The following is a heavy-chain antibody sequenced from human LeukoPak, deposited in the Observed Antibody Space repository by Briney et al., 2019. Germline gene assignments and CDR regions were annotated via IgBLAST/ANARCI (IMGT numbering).Heavy chain of an antibody. J-gene: IGHJ4*02. Sequence: SGGSLRLSCAASGFTFSSYVMSWVRQAPGKGLKRVSGISGRGSSTYYADSVKGRFTISRDNSKNTLYLQMNSLRAEDTAVYYCARQPDDFSGWNNGQDFFDYWGQGTLVTVSS. D-gene: IGHD6-19*01. CDR1: GFTFSSYV. CDR3: ARQPDDFSGWNNGQDFFDY. V-gene: IGHV3-23*01. CDR2: ISGRGSST.